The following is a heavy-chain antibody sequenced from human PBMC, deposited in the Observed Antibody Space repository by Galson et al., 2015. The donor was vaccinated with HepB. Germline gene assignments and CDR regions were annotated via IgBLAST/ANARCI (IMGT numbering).Heavy chain of an antibody. J-gene: IGHJ4*02. Sequence: SLRLSCAASGFTFSSYSMNWVRQAPGKGLEWVSYISSSSSTIYYADSVKGRFTISRDNAKNSLYLQMNSLRDEDTAVYYCARDRGDIVVVPAATYFDYWGQGTRVTVSS. CDR2: ISSSSSTI. D-gene: IGHD2-2*01. CDR1: GFTFSSYS. V-gene: IGHV3-48*02. CDR3: ARDRGDIVVVPAATYFDY.